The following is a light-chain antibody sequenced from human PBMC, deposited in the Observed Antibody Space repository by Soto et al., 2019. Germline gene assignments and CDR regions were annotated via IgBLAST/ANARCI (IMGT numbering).Light chain of an antibody. Sequence: ENVLTQSPGTLSLSPGESATLSCRASQNVARNYLAWFQQRPGQAPRLLIYGASSRATGIPDRFSGSGSGTDFTLTISRLEPDDFAVYYCQQYGSSPTWTFGQGTKVDNK. V-gene: IGKV3-20*01. CDR3: QQYGSSPTWT. J-gene: IGKJ1*01. CDR1: QNVARNY. CDR2: GAS.